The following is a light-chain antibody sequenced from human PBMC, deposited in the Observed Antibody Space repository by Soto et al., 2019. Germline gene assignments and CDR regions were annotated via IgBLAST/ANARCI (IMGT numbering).Light chain of an antibody. CDR1: QSISSW. J-gene: IGKJ1*01. Sequence: DIQMTQSPSTLSASVGDRVTITCRASQSISSWLAWYQQQPGKAPKLLIYDASSLESGVPSKFSGSGSGTEFTLTISSLQDDDFATYYCQHHGPFGQGTKVDIK. V-gene: IGKV1-5*01. CDR2: DAS. CDR3: QHHGP.